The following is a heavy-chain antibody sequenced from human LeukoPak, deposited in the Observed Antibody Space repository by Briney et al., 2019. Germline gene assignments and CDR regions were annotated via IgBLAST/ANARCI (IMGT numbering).Heavy chain of an antibody. Sequence: PGGALRLSCAASGFTFISYGMYWVRQAPGKGLEWVSYISSSSSTIYYADSVKGRFTISRDNAKNSLYLQMNSLRAEDTAVYYCAREVVDIVATPAFDYWGQGTLVTVSS. V-gene: IGHV3-48*01. CDR3: AREVVDIVATPAFDY. CDR2: ISSSSSTI. CDR1: GFTFISYG. J-gene: IGHJ4*02. D-gene: IGHD5-12*01.